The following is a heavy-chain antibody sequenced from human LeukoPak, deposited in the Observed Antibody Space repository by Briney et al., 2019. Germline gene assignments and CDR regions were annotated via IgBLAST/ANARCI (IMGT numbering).Heavy chain of an antibody. V-gene: IGHV3-48*04. CDR2: ISSSGSTI. D-gene: IGHD3-22*01. J-gene: IGHJ6*03. CDR1: GFTFNNFW. CDR3: ARDGYYYDSSGYYTYYYYMDV. Sequence: GGSLRLSCAASGFTFNNFWMSWVRQAPGKGLEWVSYISSSGSTIYYADSVKGRFTISRDNAKNSLYLQMNSLRAEDTAVYYCARDGYYYDSSGYYTYYYYMDVWGKGTTVTVSS.